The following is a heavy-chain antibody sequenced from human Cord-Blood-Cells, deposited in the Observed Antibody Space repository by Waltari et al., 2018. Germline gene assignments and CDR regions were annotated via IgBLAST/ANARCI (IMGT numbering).Heavy chain of an antibody. V-gene: IGHV4-31*03. CDR3: ARDHGSFDAFDI. CDR1: GGSTSSGGYY. J-gene: IGHJ3*02. CDR2: IYYSGST. D-gene: IGHD6-19*01. Sequence: VKLQESGPGLVKPSLTLSLTCTVSGGSTSSGGYYWICIRQHPGKGLEWIGYIYYSGSTYYNPSLKSRVTISVDTSKNQFSLKLSSVTAADTAVYYCARDHGSFDAFDIWGQGTMVTVSS.